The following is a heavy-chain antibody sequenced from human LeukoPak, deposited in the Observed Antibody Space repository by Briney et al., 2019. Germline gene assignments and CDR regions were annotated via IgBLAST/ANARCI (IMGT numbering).Heavy chain of an antibody. Sequence: SSETLSLTCTVSGGSISSYYWSWIWQPPGKGLEWIRYIYYSGSTNYNPSLKSRVTISVDTSKNQFSLKLSSVTAADTAVYYCARRAHPPWGGSYYYFDYWGQGTLVTVSS. J-gene: IGHJ4*02. CDR1: GGSISSYY. V-gene: IGHV4-59*08. D-gene: IGHD1-26*01. CDR3: ARRAHPPWGGSYYYFDY. CDR2: IYYSGST.